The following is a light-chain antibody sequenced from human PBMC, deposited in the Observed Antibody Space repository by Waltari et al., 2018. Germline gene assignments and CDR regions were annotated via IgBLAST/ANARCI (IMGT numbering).Light chain of an antibody. CDR1: QSVSSAY. CDR2: GVS. CDR3: QHYGNSLYT. V-gene: IGKV3-20*01. Sequence: ELVLTQSPGTLSLSPGERAALSCRASQSVSSAYLAWCQQKPGQSPRLLIYGVSSRASGIPDRFSGSGSGTDFTLTISRLEPEDFAVYYCQHYGNSLYTFGQGTKLEIK. J-gene: IGKJ2*01.